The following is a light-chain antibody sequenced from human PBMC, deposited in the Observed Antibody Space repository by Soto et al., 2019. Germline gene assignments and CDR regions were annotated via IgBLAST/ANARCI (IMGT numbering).Light chain of an antibody. Sequence: QSVLTQPASVSGTPGQSITISCTGTHNDIGIYNLVSWYQQHPARAPKLLIYDVTKRPSGISSRFSGSKSGNTVSLTISGLQPEDEADYYCCSYSGGDTLVFGGGTKVTVL. CDR2: DVT. CDR3: CSYSGGDTLV. J-gene: IGLJ3*02. V-gene: IGLV2-23*02. CDR1: HNDIGIYNL.